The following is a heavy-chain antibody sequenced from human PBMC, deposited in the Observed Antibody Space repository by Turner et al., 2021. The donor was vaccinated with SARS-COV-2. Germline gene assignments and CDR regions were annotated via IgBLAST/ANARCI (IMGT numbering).Heavy chain of an antibody. D-gene: IGHD3-10*01. CDR3: ASFKFGELWSYYFDR. Sequence: QVQLQESGPGLVKPSETLSLTCPVSGGSVSTGGHYWSWIRQRPGEGLEWIGFVHYSGRTDYTPSLKGRVTMSLNPSKDQFSLRLSSATAADTAVYYCASFKFGELWSYYFDRWGQGTQVTVSS. CDR1: GGSVSTGGHY. V-gene: IGHV4-31*03. CDR2: VHYSGRT. J-gene: IGHJ5*02.